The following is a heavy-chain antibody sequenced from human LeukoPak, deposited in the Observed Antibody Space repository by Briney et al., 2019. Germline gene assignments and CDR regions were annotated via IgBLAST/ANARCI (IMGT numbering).Heavy chain of an antibody. V-gene: IGHV3-30*03. CDR2: ISYDGSNK. CDR3: AREQMVASFDY. CDR1: GFTFSNAW. D-gene: IGHD2-15*01. J-gene: IGHJ4*02. Sequence: GGSLRLSCAASGFTFSNAWMSWVRQAPGKGLEWVAVISYDGSNKYYADSVKGRFTISRDNSKNTLYLQMNSLRAEDTAVYYCAREQMVASFDYWGQGTLVTVSS.